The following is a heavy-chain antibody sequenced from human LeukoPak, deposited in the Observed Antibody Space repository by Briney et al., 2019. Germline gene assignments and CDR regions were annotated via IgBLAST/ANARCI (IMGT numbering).Heavy chain of an antibody. J-gene: IGHJ3*02. D-gene: IGHD3-22*01. CDR3: ARHSRGYYDSTGYYYGSHAFDI. V-gene: IGHV4-39*01. CDR1: GGSIISSTYY. Sequence: NPSETLSLTCTVSGGSIISSTYYWGWIRQPPGKGLEWIGSIYYSGTTYYNPSLKSRVTISVDTSRNQFSLKLSSVTAADTAVFHCARHSRGYYDSTGYYYGSHAFDIWGQGTMVTVSS. CDR2: IYYSGTT.